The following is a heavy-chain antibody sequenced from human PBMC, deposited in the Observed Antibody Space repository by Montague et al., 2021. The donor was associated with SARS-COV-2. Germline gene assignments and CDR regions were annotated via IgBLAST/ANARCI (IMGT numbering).Heavy chain of an antibody. J-gene: IGHJ4*02. V-gene: IGHV4-61*02. D-gene: IGHD6-19*01. Sequence: TLSLTCTVSGGSISSGSYEWSWIRQPAGKGLEWIGRISISGSTNYSPSLKSRVTISVDTSKNQFSLKLSSVTAADTAVYYCARDIAVAGLFDYWGQGTLVTVSS. CDR2: ISISGST. CDR3: ARDIAVAGLFDY. CDR1: GGSISSGSYE.